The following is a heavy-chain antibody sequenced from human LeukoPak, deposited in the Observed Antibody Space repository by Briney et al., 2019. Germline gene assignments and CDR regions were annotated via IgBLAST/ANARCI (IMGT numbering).Heavy chain of an antibody. J-gene: IGHJ4*02. D-gene: IGHD1-7*01. CDR1: GGSISSGSYY. CDR3: ARDGTTTPET. Sequence: PSETLSLTCTVSGGSISSGSYYGSWIRRPAGKGLEWIGRIYNGGSTNYNPSLNRRVPISLDTSKNQFSLKLNSVTAADTAVYYCARDGTTTPETWGQGTLVTVSS. CDR2: IYNGGST. V-gene: IGHV4-61*02.